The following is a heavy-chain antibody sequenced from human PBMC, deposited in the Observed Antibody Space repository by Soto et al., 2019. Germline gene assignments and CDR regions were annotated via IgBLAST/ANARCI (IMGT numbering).Heavy chain of an antibody. Sequence: ASVKVSCKASVYTFTSNGISWVRQAPGQGLEWMGWISAYNGNTNYAQKLQGRVTMTTDTSTSTAYMELRSLRSDDTAVYYCAREGTYYYDSSGYWYFDLWGRGTLVTVSS. V-gene: IGHV1-18*01. D-gene: IGHD3-22*01. CDR3: AREGTYYYDSSGYWYFDL. CDR2: ISAYNGNT. J-gene: IGHJ2*01. CDR1: VYTFTSNG.